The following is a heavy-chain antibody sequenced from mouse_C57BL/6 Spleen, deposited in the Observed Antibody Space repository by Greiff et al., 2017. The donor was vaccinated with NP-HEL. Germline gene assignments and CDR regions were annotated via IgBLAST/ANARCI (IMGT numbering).Heavy chain of an antibody. V-gene: IGHV1-82*01. D-gene: IGHD2-5*01. J-gene: IGHJ1*03. CDR2: IYPGDGDP. CDR3: ARDSNYNYWYFDV. CDR1: GYAFSSSW. Sequence: QVQLQQSGPELVKPGASVKISCKASGYAFSSSWMNWVKQRPGKGLEWIGRIYPGDGDPNYNGKFKGKATLTADKSSSTAYMQLSSLTSEDSAVYFCARDSNYNYWYFDVWGTGTTVTVSS.